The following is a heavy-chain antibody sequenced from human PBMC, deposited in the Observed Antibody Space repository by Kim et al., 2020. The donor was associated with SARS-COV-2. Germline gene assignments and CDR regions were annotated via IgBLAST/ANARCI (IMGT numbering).Heavy chain of an antibody. CDR2: IYSGGST. CDR1: GFTVSSNY. V-gene: IGHV3-53*01. D-gene: IGHD5-12*01. J-gene: IGHJ6*02. Sequence: GGSLRLSCAASGFTVSSNYMSWVRQAPGKGLEWVSVIYSGGSTYYADSVKGRFTISRDNSKNTLYLQMNSLRAEDTAVYYCASNDPWLRSVSYYGMDVWGQGTTVTVSS. CDR3: ASNDPWLRSVSYYGMDV.